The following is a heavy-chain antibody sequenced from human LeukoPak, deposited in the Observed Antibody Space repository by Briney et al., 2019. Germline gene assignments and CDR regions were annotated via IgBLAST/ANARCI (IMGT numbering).Heavy chain of an antibody. CDR2: ISRSGSNI. CDR1: GFTFSSYE. J-gene: IGHJ4*02. D-gene: IGHD4-11*01. V-gene: IGHV3-48*03. Sequence: GGSLRLSCAASGFTFSSYEMNWVRQAPGKGLEWVSYISRSGSNIYYADSVKGRFTISRDNAKNSLYLQMNSLRAEDTAVYYCASVFYSNRYFDYWGQGTLVTVSS. CDR3: ASVFYSNRYFDY.